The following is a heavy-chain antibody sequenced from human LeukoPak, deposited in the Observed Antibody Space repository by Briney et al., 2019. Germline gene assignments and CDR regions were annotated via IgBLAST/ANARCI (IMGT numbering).Heavy chain of an antibody. V-gene: IGHV3-30*14. CDR2: ISYDGSNK. J-gene: IGHJ3*02. Sequence: GGCLRLSCAASGFTFRSYAIHWVRQAAGKGLEWVAVISYDGSNKYYADTVKGRFTTSSDNSKKTLYFHMNSLRAEDTAVYYWARKQPARGYYDPAYDAFDIWGQGTMVSVSS. CDR3: ARKQPARGYYDPAYDAFDI. CDR1: GFTFRSYA. D-gene: IGHD3-22*01.